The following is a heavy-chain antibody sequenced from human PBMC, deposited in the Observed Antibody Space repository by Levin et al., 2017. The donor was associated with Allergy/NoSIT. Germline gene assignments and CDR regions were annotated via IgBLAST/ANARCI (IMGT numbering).Heavy chain of an antibody. Sequence: GGSLRLSCAASGFTFSSYSMNWVRQAPGKGLEWVSSISSSSSYIYYADSVKGRFTISRDNAKNSLYLQMNSLRAEDTAVYYCARDIYCSSTSCYRGDDAFDIWGQGTMVTVSS. J-gene: IGHJ3*02. D-gene: IGHD2-2*01. CDR1: GFTFSSYS. CDR2: ISSSSSYI. V-gene: IGHV3-21*01. CDR3: ARDIYCSSTSCYRGDDAFDI.